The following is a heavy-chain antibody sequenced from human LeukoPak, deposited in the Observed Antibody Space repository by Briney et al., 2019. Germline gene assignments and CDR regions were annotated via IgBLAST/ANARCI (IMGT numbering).Heavy chain of an antibody. CDR2: ITKSGSTI. V-gene: IGHV3-48*03. CDR3: ARSSINRNNYDFWSGYYNYYYYGMDV. CDR1: GFTFSSYE. J-gene: IGHJ6*02. Sequence: GGSLRLSCAASGFTFSSYEMNWVRQAPGKGLEWVSYITKSGSTIYYADSVKGRFTISRDNAKNSLYLQMNSLRAEDTAVYYCARSSINRNNYDFWSGYYNYYYYGMDVWGQGTTVTVSS. D-gene: IGHD3-3*01.